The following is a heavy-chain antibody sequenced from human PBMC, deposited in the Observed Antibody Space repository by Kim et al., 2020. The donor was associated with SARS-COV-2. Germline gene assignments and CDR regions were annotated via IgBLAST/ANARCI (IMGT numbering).Heavy chain of an antibody. V-gene: IGHV4-34*01. J-gene: IGHJ4*02. D-gene: IGHD6-19*01. CDR3: ARGHPSEWLANPYYFDY. CDR2: INHSGST. CDR1: GGSFSGYY. Sequence: SETLSLTCAVYGGSFSGYYWSWIRQPPGKGLEWIGEINHSGSTNYNPSLKSRVTISVDTSKNQFSLKLSSVTAADTAVYYCARGHPSEWLANPYYFDYWGQGTLVTVSS.